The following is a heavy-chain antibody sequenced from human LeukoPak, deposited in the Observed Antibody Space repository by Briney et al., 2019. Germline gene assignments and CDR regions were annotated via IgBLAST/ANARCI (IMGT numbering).Heavy chain of an antibody. CDR2: ISSSGSTI. Sequence: TGESLRLSCAASGFTFSDYYMSWIRQAPGKGLEWVSYISSSGSTIYYADSVKGRFTISRDNAKNSLYLQMNSLRAEDTAVYYCARVYSYGHHFAYYYMDVWGKGTTVTVSS. V-gene: IGHV3-11*04. CDR1: GFTFSDYY. J-gene: IGHJ6*03. CDR3: ARVYSYGHHFAYYYMDV. D-gene: IGHD5-18*01.